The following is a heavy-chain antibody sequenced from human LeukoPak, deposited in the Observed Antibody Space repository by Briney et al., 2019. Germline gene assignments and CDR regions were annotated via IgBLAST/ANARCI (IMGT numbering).Heavy chain of an antibody. CDR3: ARGPRYCSSTSCHYLTDFDY. J-gene: IGHJ4*02. Sequence: SETLSLTCTVSGGSISSYYWSWIRQPAGKGLEWIGRIYTSGSTNYNPSLKSRVTMSVDTSKNQFSLKLSSVTAADTAVYYCARGPRYCSSTSCHYLTDFDYWGQGTLVTVSS. D-gene: IGHD2-2*01. CDR1: GGSISSYY. CDR2: IYTSGST. V-gene: IGHV4-4*07.